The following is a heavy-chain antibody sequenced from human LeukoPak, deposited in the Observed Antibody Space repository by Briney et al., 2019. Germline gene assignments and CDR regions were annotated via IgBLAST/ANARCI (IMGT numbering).Heavy chain of an antibody. Sequence: SWVRQPPGKGLEWIGEIYHSGSTNYNPSLKSRVTISVDTSKNQFSLKLNSVTAADTAVYYCARGEYDPSGYYSGFQYWGQGTLVTVSS. V-gene: IGHV4-4*02. CDR2: IYHSGST. D-gene: IGHD3-22*01. CDR3: ARGEYDPSGYYSGFQY. J-gene: IGHJ1*01.